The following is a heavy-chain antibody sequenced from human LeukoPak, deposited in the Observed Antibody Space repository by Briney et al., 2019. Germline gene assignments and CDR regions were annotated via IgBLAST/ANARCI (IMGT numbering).Heavy chain of an antibody. Sequence: KPSETLSLTCSVSGDFITNRYWSWVRQSAGKGLEWIGRVSTRGNTNYNPSLKIRVTMPVDTSNKHFSLKLSSVTAADTAVYYCARYRVGIAARPGDYYYYYYMDVWGKGTTVTASS. CDR2: VSTRGNT. V-gene: IGHV4-4*07. J-gene: IGHJ6*03. CDR3: ARYRVGIAARPGDYYYYYYMDV. D-gene: IGHD6-6*01. CDR1: GDFITNRY.